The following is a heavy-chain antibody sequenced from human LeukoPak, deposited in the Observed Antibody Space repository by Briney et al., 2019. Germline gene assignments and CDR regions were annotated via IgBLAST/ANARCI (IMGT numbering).Heavy chain of an antibody. V-gene: IGHV3-23*01. CDR3: AKYLAPCYDILTGYEPFDDY. CDR1: GFTFSSYA. Sequence: PGGSLRLSCAASGFTFSSYAMSWVRQAPGKGLEWVSAISGSGGSTYYADSVKGRFTISRDNSKNTLYLQMNSLRAEDTAVYYCAKYLAPCYDILTGYEPFDDYWGQGTLVTVSS. D-gene: IGHD3-9*01. CDR2: ISGSGGST. J-gene: IGHJ4*02.